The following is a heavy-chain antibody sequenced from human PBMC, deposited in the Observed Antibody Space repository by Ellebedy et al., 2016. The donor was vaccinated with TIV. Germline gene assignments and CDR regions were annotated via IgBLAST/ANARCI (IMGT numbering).Heavy chain of an antibody. Sequence: MPSETLSLTCAVSAVSIRSSYCTWIRHSPGRALACIGYFYYSVNSNYSPSLKSRVTISVDTSKNQFSLKLSSVTAADTAVYFCATYTMGRLEHWGQGTLVTVSS. D-gene: IGHD4-11*01. V-gene: IGHV4-59*08. CDR1: AVSIRSSY. CDR3: ATYTMGRLEH. J-gene: IGHJ5*02. CDR2: FYYSVNS.